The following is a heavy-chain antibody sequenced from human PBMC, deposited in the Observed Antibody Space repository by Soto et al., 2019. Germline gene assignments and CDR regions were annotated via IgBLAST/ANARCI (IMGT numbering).Heavy chain of an antibody. J-gene: IGHJ4*02. D-gene: IGHD1-26*01. CDR2: IKGSHAGGTT. CDR3: ATEGGYPGSNFYGAY. CDR1: GFTFTKAY. V-gene: IGHV3-15*01. Sequence: EVQLVESGGGLVEPGGSIRLSCVASGFTFTKAYMTWVRQAPGKGREWVGGIKGSHAGGTTDYATSVKGRFTISRDDSKNTLYLQMNSLKTEDTSVYYCATEGGYPGSNFYGAYWGQGTLVTVSS.